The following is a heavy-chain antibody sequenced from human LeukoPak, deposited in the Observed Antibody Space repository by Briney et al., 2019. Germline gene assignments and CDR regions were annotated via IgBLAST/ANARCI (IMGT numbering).Heavy chain of an antibody. CDR1: GYTFPNYG. Sequence: ASVKVSCKASGYTFPNYGVSWVRQAPGQGLEWMGWVSGYNGNTNFAKNVQGRVTMTTDTSTSTAYMELRSLRSDDTAVYYCARALGGGTHYYYYYMDVWGKGTTVTVSS. V-gene: IGHV1-18*01. D-gene: IGHD1-7*01. CDR2: VSGYNGNT. J-gene: IGHJ6*03. CDR3: ARALGGGTHYYYYYMDV.